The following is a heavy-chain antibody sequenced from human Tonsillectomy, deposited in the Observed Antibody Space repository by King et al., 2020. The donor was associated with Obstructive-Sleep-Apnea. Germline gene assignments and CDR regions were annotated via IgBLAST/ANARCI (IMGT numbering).Heavy chain of an antibody. J-gene: IGHJ6*02. Sequence: VQLVESGGGLVQPGRSLRLSCAASGFTFDDYAMHWVRQAPGKGLEWVSGISWNSGSIGYADSVKGRFTISRDNAKNSLYLQMNSLRAEDTALYYCAKDSMVRGVTYYYGMDVWDQGTTVTVSS. V-gene: IGHV3-9*01. CDR2: ISWNSGSI. CDR3: AKDSMVRGVTYYYGMDV. D-gene: IGHD3-10*01. CDR1: GFTFDDYA.